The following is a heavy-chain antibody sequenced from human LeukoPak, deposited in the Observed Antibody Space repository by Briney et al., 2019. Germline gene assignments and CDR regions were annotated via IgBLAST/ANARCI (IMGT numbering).Heavy chain of an antibody. D-gene: IGHD3-10*01. CDR2: ISPDGSNK. J-gene: IGHJ4*02. V-gene: IGHV3-30*18. CDR1: GFTFSSYG. Sequence: GRSLSLSCAASGFTFSSYGMHWVRQAPGKGLEWVAVISPDGSNKYYADSVKGRFTISRDNSKNTLYLQMNSLRVEDTAVYNCAKELYFGSGSYPDYWGQGTLVTVSS. CDR3: AKELYFGSGSYPDY.